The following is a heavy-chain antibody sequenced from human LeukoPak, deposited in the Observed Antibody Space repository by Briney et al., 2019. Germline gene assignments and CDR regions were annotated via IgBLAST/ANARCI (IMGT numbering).Heavy chain of an antibody. CDR2: IDHDGINT. V-gene: IGHV3-74*01. CDR1: GFTFSTYW. J-gene: IGHJ4*02. CDR3: AKAPVTTCRGAFCYPFDY. Sequence: GGSLRLSCAASGFTFSTYWMHWVRQAPGKGLVWVSRIDHDGINTYYADSVKGRFTISRDSSKNTLFLQMNRLRPEDAAVYYCAKAPVTTCRGAFCYPFDYWGLGTLVTVSS. D-gene: IGHD2-15*01.